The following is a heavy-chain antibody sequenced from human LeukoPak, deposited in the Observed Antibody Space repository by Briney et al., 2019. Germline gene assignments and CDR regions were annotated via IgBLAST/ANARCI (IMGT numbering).Heavy chain of an antibody. J-gene: IGHJ4*02. D-gene: IGHD3-10*01. CDR2: IVVGSGNT. CDR1: GFTFTSSA. CDR3: AADSMVRGGIDY. V-gene: IGHV1-58*02. Sequence: EASVKVSCKASGFTFTSSAMQWVRQARGQRLEWIGWIVVGSGNTNYAQKFQERVTITRDMSTSTAYMELSSLRSEDTGVYYCAADSMVRGGIDYWGQGTLVTVSS.